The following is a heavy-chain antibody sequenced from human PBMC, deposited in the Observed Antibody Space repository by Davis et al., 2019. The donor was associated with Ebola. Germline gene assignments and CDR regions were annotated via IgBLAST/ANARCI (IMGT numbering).Heavy chain of an antibody. V-gene: IGHV3-23*01. D-gene: IGHD6-19*01. CDR3: ARDQGYIAVAGTVGMDV. CDR2: ISGSGGST. CDR1: GFTFSRYG. Sequence: GESLKISCAASGFTFSRYGMNWVRQAPGKGLEWVSAISGSGGSTYYADSVEGRFTISRDNFKNTLYLQMNSLRGEDTAVYFCARDQGYIAVAGTVGMDVWGRGTTVTVSS. J-gene: IGHJ6*02.